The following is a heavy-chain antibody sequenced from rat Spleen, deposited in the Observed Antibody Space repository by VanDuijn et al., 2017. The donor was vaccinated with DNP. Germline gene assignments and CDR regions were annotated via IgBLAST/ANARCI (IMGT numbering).Heavy chain of an antibody. Sequence: EVQLVESGGGLVQPGRSLKLSCVVSGFTFNNYFMAWVRQAPKKGLEWVATISSTGGGTYYPDSVKGRFTISRDNAQNTLYLQKSKLGSEDTAIYFCARLGWHGWFAYWGQGTLVTVSS. CDR3: ARLGWHGWFAY. CDR2: ISSTGGGT. CDR1: GFTFNNYF. D-gene: IGHD1-11*01. J-gene: IGHJ3*01. V-gene: IGHV5-25*01.